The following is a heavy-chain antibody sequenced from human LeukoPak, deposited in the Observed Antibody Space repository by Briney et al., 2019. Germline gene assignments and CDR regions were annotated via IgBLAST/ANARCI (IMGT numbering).Heavy chain of an antibody. CDR3: ARWPASGYYDSRAKYYFDY. CDR2: INPNSGGT. CDR1: GYTFTGYY. V-gene: IGHV1-2*02. Sequence: ASVKVSCKASGYTFTGYYMHWVRQAPGQGLEWMGWINPNSGGTNYAQKFQGRATMTRDTSISTAYMELSRLRSDDTAVYYCARWPASGYYDSRAKYYFDYWGQGTLSPSPQ. D-gene: IGHD3-22*01. J-gene: IGHJ4*02.